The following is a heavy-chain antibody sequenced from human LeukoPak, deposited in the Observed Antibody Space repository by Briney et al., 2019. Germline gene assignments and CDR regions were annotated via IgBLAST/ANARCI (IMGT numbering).Heavy chain of an antibody. Sequence: SQTLSLTCTVSGGSISSGGYYWSWIRQHPGKGLEWIGYIYYSGSTYYNPSLKSRVTISVDTSKNQFSLKLSFVTAADTAVYYCARDSARLYYYYGMDVWGQGTTVTVSS. CDR2: IYYSGST. D-gene: IGHD6-25*01. CDR1: GGSISSGGYY. V-gene: IGHV4-31*03. J-gene: IGHJ6*02. CDR3: ARDSARLYYYYGMDV.